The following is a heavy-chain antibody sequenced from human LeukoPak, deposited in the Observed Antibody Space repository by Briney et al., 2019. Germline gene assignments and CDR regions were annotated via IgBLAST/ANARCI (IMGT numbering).Heavy chain of an antibody. CDR3: ARDGGVYSSSWYPLGDYYYYYMDV. Sequence: SETLSLTCTVSGGSISSYYWSWIRRPPGKGLEWIGYIYYSGSTNYNPSLKSRVTISVDTSKNQFSLKLSSVTAADTAVYYCARDGGVYSSSWYPLGDYYYYYMDVWGKGTTVTVSS. CDR2: IYYSGST. CDR1: GGSISSYY. J-gene: IGHJ6*03. D-gene: IGHD6-13*01. V-gene: IGHV4-59*01.